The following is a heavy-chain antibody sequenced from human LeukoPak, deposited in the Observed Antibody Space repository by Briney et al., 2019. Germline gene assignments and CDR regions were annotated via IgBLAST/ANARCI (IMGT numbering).Heavy chain of an antibody. J-gene: IGHJ4*02. Sequence: GGSLRLSCAVSGITLSNYGMSWVRQAPGKGLEWVAAISDSGGRTNYADSVKGRFTISRDNPKNTLYLQTNSLRAEDTAAYFCAKRGVVIRVILVGFHKEAYYFDFWGQGALVTVSS. D-gene: IGHD3-22*01. CDR2: ISDSGGRT. V-gene: IGHV3-23*01. CDR1: GITLSNYG. CDR3: AKRGVVIRVILVGFHKEAYYFDF.